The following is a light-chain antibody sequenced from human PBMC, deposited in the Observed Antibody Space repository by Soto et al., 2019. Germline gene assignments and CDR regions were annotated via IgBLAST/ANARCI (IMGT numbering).Light chain of an antibody. J-gene: IGLJ2*01. V-gene: IGLV1-44*01. Sequence: QSVLTQPPSASGTPGQRVTISCSGRSSNIGSNTVNWYQQLPGTAPKLLIYSNNQRPSGVPDRFSGSKSGTSASLAISGLQSEDEADYYCAAWDDSLNGLVVFGGGTQLTVL. CDR2: SNN. CDR3: AAWDDSLNGLVV. CDR1: SSNIGSNT.